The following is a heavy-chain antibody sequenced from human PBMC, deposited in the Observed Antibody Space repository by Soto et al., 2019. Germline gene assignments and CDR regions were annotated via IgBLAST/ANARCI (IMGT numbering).Heavy chain of an antibody. J-gene: IGHJ6*04. CDR3: ASHRRPSYYYGMHV. Sequence: PSETLSLTCTVSGGSISSYYWSWIRQPPGKGLEWIGYIYYSGSTNYNPSLKSRVTISVDTSKNQFSLKLSSVTAADTAVYYCASHRRPSYYYGMHVWGKATTVTVPS. V-gene: IGHV4-59*01. CDR1: GGSISSYY. CDR2: IYYSGST.